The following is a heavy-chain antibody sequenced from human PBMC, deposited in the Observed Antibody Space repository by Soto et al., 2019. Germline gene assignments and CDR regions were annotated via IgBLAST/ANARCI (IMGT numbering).Heavy chain of an antibody. CDR2: VHSRGTT. D-gene: IGHD2-21*01. CDR3: ARDIASYAYGEGY. V-gene: IGHV4-4*07. Sequence: SETLSLTCTVSGGSINSYWWSWIRQPAGKGLEWIGRVHSRGTTDYNPSLNSRATISVETSKNQFSLKLSSVTAADTAVYYCARDIASYAYGEGYWGQGIQVTVSS. J-gene: IGHJ4*02. CDR1: GGSINSYW.